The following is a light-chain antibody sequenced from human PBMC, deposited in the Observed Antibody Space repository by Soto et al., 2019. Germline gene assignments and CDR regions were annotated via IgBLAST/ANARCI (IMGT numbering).Light chain of an antibody. V-gene: IGKV3-20*01. J-gene: IGKJ5*01. CDR2: GAS. CDR1: QSVSSSY. CDR3: QQCGSSST. Sequence: TQSPSTLSASVGDRVTITCRASQSVSSSYLAWYQQIPGQAPRLLIYGASSRATGIPDRFSGSGSGTDFTLTISRLEPEDFAVYYCQQCGSSSTFGQGTRLEIK.